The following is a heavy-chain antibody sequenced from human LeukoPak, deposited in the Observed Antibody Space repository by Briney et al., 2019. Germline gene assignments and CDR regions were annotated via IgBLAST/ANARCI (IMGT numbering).Heavy chain of an antibody. CDR3: ARDEITTYSSPVGVDY. J-gene: IGHJ4*02. CDR2: INPNSGGT. CDR1: GYTFTGYY. Sequence: ASVKVSCKASGYTFTGYYMHWVRQAPGQGLEWMGWINPNSGGTNYAQKFQGRVTMTRDTSISTAYMELSRLRSDDTAVYYCARDEITTYSSPVGVDYWGQGTLVTVSS. V-gene: IGHV1-2*02. D-gene: IGHD6-13*01.